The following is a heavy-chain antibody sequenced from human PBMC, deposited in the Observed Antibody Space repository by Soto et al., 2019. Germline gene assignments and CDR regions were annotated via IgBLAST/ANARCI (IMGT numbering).Heavy chain of an antibody. CDR2: ISAYNGNT. D-gene: IGHD3-22*01. CDR3: ARDEAYDSSGNAWFDP. CDR1: GYTFTSYG. Sequence: GASVKVSCKASGYTFTSYGISWVRQAPGQGLEWMGWISAYNGNTNYAQKLQGRVTMTTDTSTSTAYMELRSLRSDDTAVYYCARDEAYDSSGNAWFDPWGQGTLVTVSS. V-gene: IGHV1-18*01. J-gene: IGHJ5*02.